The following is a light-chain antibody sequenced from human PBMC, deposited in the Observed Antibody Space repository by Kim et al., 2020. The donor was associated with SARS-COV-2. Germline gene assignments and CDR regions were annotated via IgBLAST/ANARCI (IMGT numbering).Light chain of an antibody. CDR2: DAS. J-gene: IGKJ5*01. V-gene: IGKV3-11*01. CDR1: QSVSNS. CDR3: QQRSNWPL. Sequence: SLSPGERATLSCRASQSVSNSLAWYQQKPGQAPRLLIDDASNRATGIPARFSGSGSGTDFTLTISSLEPEDFAVYYCQQRSNWPLFGQGTRLEIK.